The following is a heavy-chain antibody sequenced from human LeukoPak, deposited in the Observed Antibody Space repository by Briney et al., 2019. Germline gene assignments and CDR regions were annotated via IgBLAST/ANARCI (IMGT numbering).Heavy chain of an antibody. CDR3: ARHKVDYYYYYMDV. CDR1: GGSISSYY. Sequence: SETLSLTCTVPGGSISSYYWSWIRQPPGKGLEWIGYIYTSGSTNYNPSLKSRVTISVDTSKNQFSLKLSSVTAADTAVYYCARHKVDYYYYYMDVWGKGTTVTVSS. D-gene: IGHD5-12*01. J-gene: IGHJ6*03. V-gene: IGHV4-4*09. CDR2: IYTSGST.